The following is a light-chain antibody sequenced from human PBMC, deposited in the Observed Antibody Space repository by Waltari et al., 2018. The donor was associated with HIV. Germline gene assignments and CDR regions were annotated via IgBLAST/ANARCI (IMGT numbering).Light chain of an antibody. CDR1: QTVNNNF. CDR3: QHYGGSPLYT. CDR2: GVS. V-gene: IGKV3-20*01. J-gene: IGKJ2*01. Sequence: EIVLAQSPGTLSLSPGETATLPCRASQTVNNNFFSWYQQRSGQAPRLLIYGVSSRATGIPNRFSGSGSGTDFTLTISRLEPEDFAVYYCQHYGGSPLYTFGQGTKLEMK.